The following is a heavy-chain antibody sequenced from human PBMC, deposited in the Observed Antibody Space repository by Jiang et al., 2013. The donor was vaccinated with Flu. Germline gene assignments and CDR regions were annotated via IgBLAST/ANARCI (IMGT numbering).Heavy chain of an antibody. CDR3: ARGRWMGVLSAFDI. V-gene: IGHV5-51*01. Sequence: SYWIGWVRQMPGKGLEWMGIMYPGDSDTRYSPSFQGQVTISADKSISTAYLQWSSLKASDTAMYYCARGRWMGVLSAFDIWGQGTMVTVSS. J-gene: IGHJ3*02. CDR2: MYPGDSDT. D-gene: IGHD3-16*01. CDR1: SYW.